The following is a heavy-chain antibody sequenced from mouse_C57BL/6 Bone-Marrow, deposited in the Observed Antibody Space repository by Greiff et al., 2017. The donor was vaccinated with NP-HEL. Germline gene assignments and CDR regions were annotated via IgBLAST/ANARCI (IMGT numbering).Heavy chain of an antibody. CDR2: ISDGGSYT. J-gene: IGHJ3*01. CDR3: AREANDGYSFAY. D-gene: IGHD2-3*01. Sequence: EVQLVESGGGLVKPGGSLKLSCAASGFTFSSYAMSWVRQTPEKRLAWVATISDGGSYTYYPDNVKGRFTISRDNAKNNLYLQMSHLKSEDTAMYYCAREANDGYSFAYWGQGTLVTVSA. CDR1: GFTFSSYA. V-gene: IGHV5-4*01.